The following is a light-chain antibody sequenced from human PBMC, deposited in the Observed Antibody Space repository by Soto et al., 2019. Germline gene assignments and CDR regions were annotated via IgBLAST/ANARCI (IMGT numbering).Light chain of an antibody. CDR1: QSLIHSDGDTY. CDR2: KVS. CDR3: MQCTHLPWT. V-gene: IGKV2-30*02. Sequence: DVVMTQSPLSLPVTLGQPASISCRSSQSLIHSDGDTYLNWFQQRPGQSPRRLIYKVSDRDSGGPDKFSGSESRSHCTLKIIRVEAEDVGIYYCMQCTHLPWTFGQGTEVEIK. J-gene: IGKJ1*01.